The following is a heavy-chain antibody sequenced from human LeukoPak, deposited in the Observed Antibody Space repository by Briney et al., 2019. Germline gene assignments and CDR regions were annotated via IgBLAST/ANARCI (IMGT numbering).Heavy chain of an antibody. CDR1: GFTFSIYE. V-gene: IGHV3-48*03. J-gene: IGHJ4*02. D-gene: IGHD5-12*01. Sequence: PGGALRLSCAASGFTFSIYEMYWVRQVPGKGVEWVSYISSTGSTKYYADSVKGRFTISRDNAKSSLYLQMKSLRAEDTAVYYCATLTVASPFDYWGQGALVTVSS. CDR2: ISSTGSTK. CDR3: ATLTVASPFDY.